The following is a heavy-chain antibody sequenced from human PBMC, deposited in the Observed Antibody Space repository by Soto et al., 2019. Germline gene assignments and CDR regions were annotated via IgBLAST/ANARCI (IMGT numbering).Heavy chain of an antibody. CDR3: TTDRSRAYYDVWSGKYGMDV. CDR2: IKSKTDGGTT. J-gene: IGHJ6*02. Sequence: EVQLVESGGGLVKPGGSLRLSCAASGFTFSNAWMNWVRQAPGKGLEWVGRIKSKTDGGTTDYAAPVKGRFTISRDDSKNTLYLQMYSLKTEYTAVYYCTTDRSRAYYDVWSGKYGMDVWGQGTTVTFSS. V-gene: IGHV3-15*07. CDR1: GFTFSNAW. D-gene: IGHD3-3*01.